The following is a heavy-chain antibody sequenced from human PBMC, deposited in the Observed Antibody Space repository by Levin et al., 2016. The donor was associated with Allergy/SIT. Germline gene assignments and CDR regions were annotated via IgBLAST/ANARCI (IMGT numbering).Heavy chain of an antibody. D-gene: IGHD3-10*01. Sequence: WVRQAPGQRLEWMGWINAGNGNTKYSQKFQGRVTITRDTSASTAYMELSSLRSEDTAVYYCAREGDYYGLFDYWGQGTLVTVSS. V-gene: IGHV1-3*01. J-gene: IGHJ4*02. CDR2: INAGNGNT. CDR3: AREGDYYGLFDY.